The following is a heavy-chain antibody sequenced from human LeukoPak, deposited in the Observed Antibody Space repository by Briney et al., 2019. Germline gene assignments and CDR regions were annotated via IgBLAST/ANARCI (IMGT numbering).Heavy chain of an antibody. D-gene: IGHD6-13*01. Sequence: PGRSLRLSCAASGFTFDDYAMHWVRQAPGKGLEWVSGISWSSGSIGYADSVKGRFTISRDNAKNSLYLQMNSLRAEDTALYYCAKGPGIAAALDYWGQGTLVTVSS. V-gene: IGHV3-9*01. CDR3: AKGPGIAAALDY. CDR1: GFTFDDYA. CDR2: ISWSSGSI. J-gene: IGHJ4*02.